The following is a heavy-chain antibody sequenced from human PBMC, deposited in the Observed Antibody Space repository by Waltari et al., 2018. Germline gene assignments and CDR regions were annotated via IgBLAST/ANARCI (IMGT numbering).Heavy chain of an antibody. CDR2: ISAYNGNT. J-gene: IGHJ4*02. Sequence: QVQLVQSGAEVKTPGASVKVSCKASGYTFTSYGISWVRQAPGQGLEWMGWISAYNGNTNYAQKLQGRVTMTTDTSTSTAYMELRSLRSDDTAVYYCARAPQVYITAGLLDYWGQGTLVTVSS. CDR3: ARAPQVYITAGLLDY. CDR1: GYTFTSYG. D-gene: IGHD6-13*01. V-gene: IGHV1-18*04.